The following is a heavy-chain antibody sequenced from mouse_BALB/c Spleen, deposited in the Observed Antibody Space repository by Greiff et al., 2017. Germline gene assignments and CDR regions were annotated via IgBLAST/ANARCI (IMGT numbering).Heavy chain of an antibody. Sequence: DVKLVESGGGLVQPGGSRKLSCAASGFTFSSFGMHWVRQAPEKGLEWVAYISSGSSTIYYADTVKGRFTISRDNPKNTLFLQMTSLRSEDTAMYYCARGRGWYPDYWGQGTTLTVSS. CDR3: ARGRGWYPDY. J-gene: IGHJ2*01. CDR2: ISSGSSTI. D-gene: IGHD2-1*01. V-gene: IGHV5-17*02. CDR1: GFTFSSFG.